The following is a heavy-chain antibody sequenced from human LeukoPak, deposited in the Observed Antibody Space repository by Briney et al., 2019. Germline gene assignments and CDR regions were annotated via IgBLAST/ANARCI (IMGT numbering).Heavy chain of an antibody. Sequence: AGGSLRLSCVASGFTFSSYGMHWVRQAPGKGLEWVAVISNDGSNKYYADSVKGRFTISRDNSENTLYLQMNSLRAEDTAVYYCAREVDSGSPGPGYWGQGTLVTVSS. CDR3: AREVDSGSPGPGY. D-gene: IGHD5-12*01. V-gene: IGHV3-30*03. CDR1: GFTFSSYG. J-gene: IGHJ4*02. CDR2: ISNDGSNK.